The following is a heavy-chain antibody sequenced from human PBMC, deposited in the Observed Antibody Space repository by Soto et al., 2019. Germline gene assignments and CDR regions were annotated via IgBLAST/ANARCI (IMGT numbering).Heavy chain of an antibody. V-gene: IGHV1-24*01. CDR3: ATLDSPDIVLVPAANNWFDP. CDR2: FDPEDGET. Sequence: QVQLVQSGAEVKKPGASVKVSCKVSGYTLTELSMHWVRQAPGKGLEWMGGFDPEDGETIYAQKFQGRVTMTEDTSTDTAYMALSRLRSEDTAVYYSATLDSPDIVLVPAANNWFDPWGQGTLVTVSS. J-gene: IGHJ5*02. CDR1: GYTLTELS. D-gene: IGHD2-2*01.